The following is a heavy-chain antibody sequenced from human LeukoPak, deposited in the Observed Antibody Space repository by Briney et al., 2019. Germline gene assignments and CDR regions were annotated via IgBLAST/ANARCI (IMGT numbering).Heavy chain of an antibody. CDR1: GGSISSYY. CDR3: ARGGPYYYDSSGYYHDAFDI. J-gene: IGHJ3*02. D-gene: IGHD3-22*01. V-gene: IGHV4-59*01. CDR2: IYYSGST. Sequence: SETLSLTCTVSGGSISSYYWSWIRQPPGKGLEWIGYIYYSGSTNYNPSLKSRVTMSVDTSKSQFSLKLSSVTAADTAVYYCARGGPYYYDSSGYYHDAFDIWGQGTMVTVFS.